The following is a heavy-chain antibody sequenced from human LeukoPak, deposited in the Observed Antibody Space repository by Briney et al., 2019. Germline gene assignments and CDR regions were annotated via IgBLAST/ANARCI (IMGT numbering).Heavy chain of an antibody. CDR3: AGDPPGTPVGFDV. V-gene: IGHV1-69*06. D-gene: IGHD3-10*01. CDR2: ITPLSATP. J-gene: IGHJ3*01. CDR1: AGTFNTYA. Sequence: SVKVSCKASAGTFNTYAISWVRQAPGQGLEWMGRITPLSATPSQSQWIQGRVTITADISTNTVFLNLSSLRSEDTALYFCAGDPPGTPVGFDVWGQGTMVTVSS.